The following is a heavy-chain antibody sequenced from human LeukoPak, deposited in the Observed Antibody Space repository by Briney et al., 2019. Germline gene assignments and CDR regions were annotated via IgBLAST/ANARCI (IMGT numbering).Heavy chain of an antibody. CDR3: ARGDGSGSGRWFDP. J-gene: IGHJ5*02. D-gene: IGHD3-10*01. Sequence: SQTLSLTCTVSGASISSGTYSWSWIRQPPGEGLEWLGYIYRTGSTYYNPSLKGRVTISVDRSKNQFSLNLNFVTAADTALYYCARGDGSGSGRWFDPWGQGTLITVSS. CDR1: GASISSGTYS. V-gene: IGHV4-30-2*01. CDR2: IYRTGST.